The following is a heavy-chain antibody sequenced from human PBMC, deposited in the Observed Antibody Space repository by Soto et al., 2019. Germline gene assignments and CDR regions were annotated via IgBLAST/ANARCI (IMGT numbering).Heavy chain of an antibody. CDR1: GGSISSSSYY. Sequence: QLQLQESGPGLVKPSETLSLTCTVSGGSISSSSYYWGWIRQPPGKGLEWIGSIYYSGSTYYNPSLKSRVTISVDTSKNQFSLKLSSVTAADTAVYYCARLQPQEGGDYWGQGTLVTVSS. V-gene: IGHV4-39*01. D-gene: IGHD1-1*01. CDR2: IYYSGST. CDR3: ARLQPQEGGDY. J-gene: IGHJ4*02.